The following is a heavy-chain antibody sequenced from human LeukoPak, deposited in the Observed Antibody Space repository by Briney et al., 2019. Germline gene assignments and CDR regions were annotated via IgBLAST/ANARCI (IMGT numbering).Heavy chain of an antibody. V-gene: IGHV3-20*04. Sequence: PGGSLRLSCAASGFTFDDYGMSWVRQAPGKGLEWVSGINWNGGSTGYADSVTGRFTISRDNAKNSLYLQMNSLRAEDTALYYCARALELWSLYYFDYWGQGTLVTVSS. CDR2: INWNGGST. CDR1: GFTFDDYG. CDR3: ARALELWSLYYFDY. J-gene: IGHJ4*02. D-gene: IGHD2-21*01.